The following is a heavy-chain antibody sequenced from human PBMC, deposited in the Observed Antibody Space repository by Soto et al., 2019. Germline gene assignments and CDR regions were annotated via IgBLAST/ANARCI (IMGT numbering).Heavy chain of an antibody. CDR3: ARDIRSARLDV. V-gene: IGHV3-33*01. Sequence: GGSLRLSCAASGLIFRNYGIHWVRQAPGKGLEWVGVIWYDGSHQYYADSVKGRFTISRDNSKNTLYLQMNSLRTEDTAVYYCARDIRSARLDVWGQGTVVTVSS. D-gene: IGHD5-12*01. J-gene: IGHJ1*01. CDR1: GLIFRNYG. CDR2: IWYDGSHQ.